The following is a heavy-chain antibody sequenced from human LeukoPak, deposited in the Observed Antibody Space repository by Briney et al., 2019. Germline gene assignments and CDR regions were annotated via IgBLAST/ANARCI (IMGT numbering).Heavy chain of an antibody. CDR1: GFTFSRHG. V-gene: IGHV3-30*03. Sequence: GGSLRLSCAASGFTFSRHGMDWVRQAPGKGLEWVAVIADDGGVKQYADSVKGRFTVSRDNSKSTLYLQMNGLSVEDTAIYYCAREATWGEWYFDHWGQGTPVTVSS. CDR3: AREATWGEWYFDH. CDR2: IADDGGVK. J-gene: IGHJ4*02. D-gene: IGHD3-3*01.